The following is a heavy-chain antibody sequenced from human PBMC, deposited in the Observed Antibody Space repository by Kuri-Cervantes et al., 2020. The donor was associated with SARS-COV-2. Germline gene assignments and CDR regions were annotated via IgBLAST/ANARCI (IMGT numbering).Heavy chain of an antibody. D-gene: IGHD4-11*01. Sequence: GESLKISCVASGFTFSSYWMHWVRQAPGKGLVWVSRLTNDGSDAIFADSVKGRFTISRDNAKNMLYLCMNSLRADDTAVYYCARDSMTTRDFDYWGQGTLVTVSS. V-gene: IGHV3-74*01. CDR1: GFTFSSYW. CDR3: ARDSMTTRDFDY. CDR2: LTNDGSDA. J-gene: IGHJ4*02.